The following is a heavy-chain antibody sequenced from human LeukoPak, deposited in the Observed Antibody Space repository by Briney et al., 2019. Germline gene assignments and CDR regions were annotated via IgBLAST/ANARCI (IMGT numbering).Heavy chain of an antibody. J-gene: IGHJ6*02. CDR2: IYYSGST. D-gene: IGHD6-19*01. CDR3: ARLWLVQGYYGMDV. Sequence: SETLSLTCTVSGGSISSYYWSWIRQPPGKGLEWIGYIYYSGSTNYNPSLKSRVTISVDTSKNQFSLKLSSVTAADTAVYYCARLWLVQGYYGMDVWGQGTTVTVPS. V-gene: IGHV4-59*08. CDR1: GGSISSYY.